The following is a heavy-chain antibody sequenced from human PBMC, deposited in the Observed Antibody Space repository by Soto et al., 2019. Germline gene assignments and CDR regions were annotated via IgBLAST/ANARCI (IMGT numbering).Heavy chain of an antibody. V-gene: IGHV1-46*01. J-gene: IGHJ4*02. CDR2: VNPSGGHT. CDR3: LDY. Sequence: QVQLVQSGAEVKKPGASVKVSCKASGDTFTDYYIHWVRQAPGQGLEWMGTVNPSGGHTTYAQHFLGRMTMTRDTSTSTLYMELCARGGHVVVVTAALDYWGQGTLVTVSS. CDR1: GDTFTDYY. D-gene: IGHD2-21*02.